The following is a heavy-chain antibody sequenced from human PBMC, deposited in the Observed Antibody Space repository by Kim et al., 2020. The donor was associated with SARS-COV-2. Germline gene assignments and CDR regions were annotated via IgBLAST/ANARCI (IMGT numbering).Heavy chain of an antibody. V-gene: IGHV4-59*01. CDR3: ARSSGWYSAGSDWFDP. D-gene: IGHD6-19*01. Sequence: SLKSRVTISVDTSKNQFSLKLSSVTAADTAVYYCARSSGWYSAGSDWFDPWGQGTLVTVSS. J-gene: IGHJ5*02.